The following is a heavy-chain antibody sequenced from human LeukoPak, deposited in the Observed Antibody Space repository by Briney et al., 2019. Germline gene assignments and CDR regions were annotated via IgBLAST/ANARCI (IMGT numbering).Heavy chain of an antibody. CDR1: GFTFRSYN. CDR3: ARDQGGGWWAY. Sequence: GGSLRLSCAASGFTFRSYNFHWVRQAPGKGLEWVSFISSSSSSIYYADSVKGRFTISRDNAKNSLYLQVNSLRAEDTAVYYCARDQGGGWWAYWGQGTLVTVSS. CDR2: ISSSSSSI. J-gene: IGHJ4*02. D-gene: IGHD6-19*01. V-gene: IGHV3-21*01.